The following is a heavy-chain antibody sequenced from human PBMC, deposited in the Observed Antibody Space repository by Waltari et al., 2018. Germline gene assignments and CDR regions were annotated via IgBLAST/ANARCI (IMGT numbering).Heavy chain of an antibody. J-gene: IGHJ4*02. D-gene: IGHD4-17*01. CDR2: IRSKTSNHAT. Sequence: QLVQSGGGLVQPGGSLKLSCAASGYIFADSAIHWIRQAPGKGPGGVGRIRSKTSNHATVYHLSVKGRFTFSRDDAMNMAYLQMDSLKTEDTAVYYCTRPSYGDYPHWGQGSLVIVSS. CDR3: TRPSYGDYPH. CDR1: GYIFADSA. V-gene: IGHV3-73*01.